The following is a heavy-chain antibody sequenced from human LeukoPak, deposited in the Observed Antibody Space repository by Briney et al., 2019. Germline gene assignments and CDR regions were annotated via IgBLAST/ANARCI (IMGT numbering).Heavy chain of an antibody. J-gene: IGHJ6*02. CDR2: IYTSGST. CDR1: GGSISSYY. D-gene: IGHD6-19*01. CDR3: ARDMGSGWYPPYYYYGMDV. Sequence: SETLSLTCTVSGGSISSYYWSWIRQPAGKGLEWIGRIYTSGSTNYNPSLKSRVTMSVDTSKNQFSLKLSSVTAADTAVYYCARDMGSGWYPPYYYYGMDVWGQGTTVTVSS. V-gene: IGHV4-4*07.